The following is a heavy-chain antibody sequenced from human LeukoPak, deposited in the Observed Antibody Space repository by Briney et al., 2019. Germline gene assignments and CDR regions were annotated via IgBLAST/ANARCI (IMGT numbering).Heavy chain of an antibody. CDR3: AKGAYYYDSSGLPGYYFDY. J-gene: IGHJ4*02. V-gene: IGHV3-7*03. CDR2: IKQDGSEK. D-gene: IGHD3-22*01. CDR1: GFTFSSYW. Sequence: GGSLRLSCAASGFTFSSYWMSWVRQAPGKGLEWVANIKQDGSEKYYVDSVKGRFTISRDNSKNTLYLQMNSLRAEDTAVYYCAKGAYYYDSSGLPGYYFDYWGQGTLVTVSS.